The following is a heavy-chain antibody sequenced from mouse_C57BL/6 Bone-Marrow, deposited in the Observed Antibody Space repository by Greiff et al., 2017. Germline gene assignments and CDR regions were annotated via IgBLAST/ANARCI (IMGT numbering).Heavy chain of an antibody. CDR3: ARMDY. CDR2: IDPSDSYT. V-gene: IGHV1-59*01. J-gene: IGHJ4*01. CDR1: GYTFTSYW. Sequence: VQLQQPGAELVRPGTSVKLSCKASGYTFTSYWMHWVKQRPGQGLEWIGVIDPSDSYTNYNQKFKGKATLTVDTSSSTAYMQLDSLTSEDSAVYYCARMDYWGQGTSVTVSS.